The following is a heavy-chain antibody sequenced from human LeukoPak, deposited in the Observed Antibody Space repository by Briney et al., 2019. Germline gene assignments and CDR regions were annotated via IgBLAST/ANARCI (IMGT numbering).Heavy chain of an antibody. CDR3: ARGPVEELLHNWFDP. D-gene: IGHD2-15*01. CDR2: IYYSGST. CDR1: GGSISSYY. Sequence: SETLSLTCTVSGGSISSYYWSWIRQPPGKGLEWIGYIYYSGSTNHNPSLKSRVTISVDTSKNQFSLKLSSVTAADTAVYYCARGPVEELLHNWFDPWGQGTLVTVSS. J-gene: IGHJ5*02. V-gene: IGHV4-59*01.